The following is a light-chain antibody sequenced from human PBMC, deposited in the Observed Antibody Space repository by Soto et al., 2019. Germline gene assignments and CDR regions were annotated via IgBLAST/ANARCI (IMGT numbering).Light chain of an antibody. V-gene: IGLV2-14*03. CDR3: SSSATIILEV. J-gene: IGLJ1*01. CDR2: DVS. Sequence: QSVLTQPASVSGSPGQSITISCTGTSSDVGGYNFVSWYQQHPGKAPKLMIYDVSNRPSGVSDRFSGSKSGNTASLTIFGLQAEDEADYYCSSSATIILEVFGTGTKVTDL. CDR1: SSDVGGYNF.